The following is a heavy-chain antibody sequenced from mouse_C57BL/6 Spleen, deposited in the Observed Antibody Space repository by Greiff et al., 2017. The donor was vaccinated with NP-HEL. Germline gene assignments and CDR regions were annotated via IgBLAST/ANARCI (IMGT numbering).Heavy chain of an antibody. CDR1: GYTFTSYW. CDR2: IHPNSGST. V-gene: IGHV1-64*01. CDR3: AREDTTVVAPFAY. J-gene: IGHJ3*01. Sequence: QVQLQQSGAELVKPGASVKLSCKASGYTFTSYWMHWVKQRPGQGLEWIGMIHPNSGSTNYNEKFKSKATLTVDKSSSTAYMQISSLTSEDSAVYYCAREDTTVVAPFAYWGQGTLVTVSA. D-gene: IGHD1-1*01.